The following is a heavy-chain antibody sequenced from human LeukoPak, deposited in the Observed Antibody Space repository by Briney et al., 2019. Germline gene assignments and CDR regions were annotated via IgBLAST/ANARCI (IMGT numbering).Heavy chain of an antibody. J-gene: IGHJ3*02. CDR3: ARGDVFDI. CDR1: GGSISSYY. V-gene: IGHV4-59*01. CDR2: IYYSGST. Sequence: SETLSLTCTVSGGSISSYYWSWIRQSPGKGLEWIGYIYYSGSTNYNPSLESRVTISIDTSKNQFSLKLTSVTAADTAVYYCARGDVFDIWGQGTLVTVSS.